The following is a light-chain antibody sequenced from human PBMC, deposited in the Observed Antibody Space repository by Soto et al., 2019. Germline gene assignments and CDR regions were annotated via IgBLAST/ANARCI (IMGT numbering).Light chain of an antibody. CDR3: SSFTSSRTDV. V-gene: IGLV2-14*01. CDR1: SSDVGGYNY. CDR2: EVN. J-gene: IGLJ1*01. Sequence: QSVLTQPAFVSGSPGQSITITCTGTSSDVGGYNYVSWYQQHPGKAPKLMIDEVNTRPSGVSNRFSGSKSGNTASLTISGLQAEDEADYYCSSFTSSRTDVFGTGTKVTVL.